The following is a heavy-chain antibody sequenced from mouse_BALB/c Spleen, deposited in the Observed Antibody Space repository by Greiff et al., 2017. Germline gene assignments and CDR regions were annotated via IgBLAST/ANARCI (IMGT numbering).Heavy chain of an antibody. Sequence: EVKLMESGAELVKPGASVKLSCTASGFNIKDTYMHWVKQRPEQGLEWIGRIDPANGNTKYDPKFQGKATITADTSSNTAYLQLSSLTSEDTAVYYCAITTVVNYFDYWGQGTTLTVSS. CDR2: IDPANGNT. J-gene: IGHJ2*01. D-gene: IGHD1-1*01. V-gene: IGHV14-3*02. CDR3: AITTVVNYFDY. CDR1: GFNIKDTY.